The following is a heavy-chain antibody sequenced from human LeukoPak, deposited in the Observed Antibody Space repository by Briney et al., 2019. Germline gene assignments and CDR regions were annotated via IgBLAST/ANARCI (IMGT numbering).Heavy chain of an antibody. D-gene: IGHD3-10*01. Sequence: ASVKVSCKASGYTFTSYDINWVRQATGQGLEWMGWVNPNSGNTGYAQKFQGRVTITRNTSISTAYMELSSLRSEDTAVYYCARGLNHYGSGSYYQDYWGQGTLVTVSS. CDR2: VNPNSGNT. J-gene: IGHJ4*02. CDR3: ARGLNHYGSGSYYQDY. V-gene: IGHV1-8*03. CDR1: GYTFTSYD.